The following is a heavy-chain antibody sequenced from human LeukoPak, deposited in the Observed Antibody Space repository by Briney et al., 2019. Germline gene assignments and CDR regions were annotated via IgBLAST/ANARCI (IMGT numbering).Heavy chain of an antibody. CDR2: IYSGGST. Sequence: GGSLRLSCAASGFTVSSNYMSWVRQAPGKGLEWVSVIYSGGSTYYADSVKGRFTISRDNSKNTLYLQMNSLRAEDTAVYYCARASMTTVTTRGLRFFDYWGQGTLVTVSS. CDR3: ARASMTTVTTRGLRFFDY. V-gene: IGHV3-66*01. D-gene: IGHD4-17*01. CDR1: GFTVSSNY. J-gene: IGHJ4*02.